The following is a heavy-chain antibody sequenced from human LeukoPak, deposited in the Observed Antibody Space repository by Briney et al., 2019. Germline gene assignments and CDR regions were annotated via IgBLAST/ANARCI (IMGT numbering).Heavy chain of an antibody. J-gene: IGHJ2*01. CDR2: IKQDGSEK. CDR3: ARDRVTTSSSWYLDL. D-gene: IGHD4-17*01. Sequence: GGSLRLSCAASGFTFSSYWMTWVRQVPGKGLEWVANIKQDGSEKNYVDAVKGRFTISRDNAKNSLYLQMSSLRAEDTAVYYCARDRVTTSSSWYLDLWGRGTLVTVSS. CDR1: GFTFSSYW. V-gene: IGHV3-7*01.